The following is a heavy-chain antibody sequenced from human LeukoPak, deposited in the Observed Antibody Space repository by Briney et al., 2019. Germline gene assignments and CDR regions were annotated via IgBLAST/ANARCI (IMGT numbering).Heavy chain of an antibody. CDR2: ISSSGSTI. Sequence: GGSLRLSCAASGLTFSSYEMNWVRQAPGKGLEWVSYISSSGSTIYYADSVKGRFTISRDNAKNSLYLQMNSLRAEDTAVYYCASNPVRYFDWYPPWGRGTLVSVSS. CDR3: ASNPVRYFDWYPP. V-gene: IGHV3-48*03. CDR1: GLTFSSYE. D-gene: IGHD3-9*01. J-gene: IGHJ5*02.